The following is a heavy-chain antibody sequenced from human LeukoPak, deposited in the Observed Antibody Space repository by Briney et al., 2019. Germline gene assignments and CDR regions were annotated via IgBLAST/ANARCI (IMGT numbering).Heavy chain of an antibody. CDR1: GYTFISYA. J-gene: IGHJ4*02. D-gene: IGHD3-22*01. CDR3: ARGSSGYPRYFDY. CDR2: INGGNGNT. V-gene: IGHV1-3*01. Sequence: GASVKVSCKASGYTFISYAMHWVRQAPGQRLEWMGWINGGNGNTKDSQKFQGRVTITRDTSASTAYMELSSPRSEDTAVYYCARGSSGYPRYFDYWGQGTLVTVSS.